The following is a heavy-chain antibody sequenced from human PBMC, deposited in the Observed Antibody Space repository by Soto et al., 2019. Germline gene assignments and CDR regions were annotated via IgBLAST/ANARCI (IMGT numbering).Heavy chain of an antibody. CDR2: ISYDGSNQ. CDR1: GFTFSSYG. Sequence: QVYLVESGGGVVQPGKSLRLSCAASGFTFSSYGMHWVRQAPGMRLEWVAIISYDGSNQYYADSVKGRFTISRHNSKNTLYLQMNSLRAEDTAVYYCAKRRQLGDYYYYGMDVWGQGTTVTVSS. CDR3: AKRRQLGDYYYYGMDV. J-gene: IGHJ6*02. V-gene: IGHV3-30*18. D-gene: IGHD3-10*01.